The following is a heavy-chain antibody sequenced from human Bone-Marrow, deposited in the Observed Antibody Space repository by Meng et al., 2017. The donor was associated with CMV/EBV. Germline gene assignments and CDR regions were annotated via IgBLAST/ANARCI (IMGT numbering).Heavy chain of an antibody. CDR2: INSDGSST. CDR3: ARGRRSGYYSSWFDP. Sequence: ETLSLTCAASGFTFSSYWMHWVRQAPGKGLVWVSRINSDGSSTSYADSVKGRFTISRDNAKNTLYLQMNSLRAEDTAVYYCARGRRSGYYSSWFDPWGQGTLVTVSS. V-gene: IGHV3-74*01. J-gene: IGHJ5*02. D-gene: IGHD3-3*01. CDR1: GFTFSSYW.